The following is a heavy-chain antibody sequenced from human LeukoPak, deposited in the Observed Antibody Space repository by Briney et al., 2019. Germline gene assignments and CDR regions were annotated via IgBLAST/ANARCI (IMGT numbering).Heavy chain of an antibody. CDR3: ARGLGYSYEWSLFDY. V-gene: IGHV4-34*01. CDR2: INHSGST. CDR1: GGSFSGYY. D-gene: IGHD5-18*01. Sequence: SETLSLTCAVYGGSFSGYYWSWIRQPPGKGLEWIGEINHSGSTNYNPSLKSRVTISVDTSKNQFSLKLSSVTAADTAVYYCARGLGYSYEWSLFDYWGQGTLVTVSS. J-gene: IGHJ4*02.